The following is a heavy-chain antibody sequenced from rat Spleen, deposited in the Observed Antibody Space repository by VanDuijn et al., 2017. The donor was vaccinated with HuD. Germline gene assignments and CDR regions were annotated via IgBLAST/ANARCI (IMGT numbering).Heavy chain of an antibody. Sequence: EVQLVESDGGLVQPGRSLKLSCAASGFTFSDYYMAWVRQAPTKGLEWVATISYDGSSTYYRDSVKGRFTISREYAKSTLYLQMDSLRSEDTATYYCTTGGTTLYVMDVWGQGASVTVSS. CDR3: TTGGTTLYVMDV. CDR1: GFTFSDYY. CDR2: ISYDGSST. V-gene: IGHV5-20*01. J-gene: IGHJ4*01. D-gene: IGHD1-10*01.